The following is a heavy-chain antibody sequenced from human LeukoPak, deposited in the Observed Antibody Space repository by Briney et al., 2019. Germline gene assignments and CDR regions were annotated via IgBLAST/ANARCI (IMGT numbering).Heavy chain of an antibody. CDR1: GFTFSSYS. CDR2: ISSSSSTI. J-gene: IGHJ3*01. V-gene: IGHV3-48*01. Sequence: GGSLRLSCAASGFTFSSYSMNWVRQAPGKGLEWVSYISSSSSTIYYADSVKGRFTISRDNSKNTVYLQMSSLRVEDTAVYYCAKLIGADAFDFWGQGTIVTVSS. D-gene: IGHD7-27*01. CDR3: AKLIGADAFDF.